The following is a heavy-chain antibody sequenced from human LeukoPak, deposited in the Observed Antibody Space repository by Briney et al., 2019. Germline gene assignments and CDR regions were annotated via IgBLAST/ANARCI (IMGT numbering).Heavy chain of an antibody. CDR3: ARDLGSGWQRNFDY. Sequence: ASVKVSCKASGYTFTSYGISWVRQPPGQGLEWMGWISTYNGNTNYAQKLQGRVTMTTDTSTSTAYTELRSLRSDDTAVYYCARDLGSGWQRNFDYWGQGTLVTVSS. V-gene: IGHV1-18*01. CDR2: ISTYNGNT. CDR1: GYTFTSYG. D-gene: IGHD6-19*01. J-gene: IGHJ4*02.